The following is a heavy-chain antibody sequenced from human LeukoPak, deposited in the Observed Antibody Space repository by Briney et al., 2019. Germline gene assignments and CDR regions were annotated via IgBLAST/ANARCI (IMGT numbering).Heavy chain of an antibody. V-gene: IGHV4-30-4*01. J-gene: IGHJ4*02. Sequence: SQTLSLTCSVSGGSISRSDYYWSWIRQPPGKGLEWIGYIYYSGITYYNPSLKSRVTISVDTSKNQFSLKLSSVTAADTAVYYCARASSGYYYVDYWGQGTLVTVSS. CDR2: IYYSGIT. CDR3: ARASSGYYYVDY. CDR1: GGSISRSDYY. D-gene: IGHD3-22*01.